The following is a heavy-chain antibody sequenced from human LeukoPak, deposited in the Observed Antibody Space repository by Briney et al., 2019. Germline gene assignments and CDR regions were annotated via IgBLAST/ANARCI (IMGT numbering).Heavy chain of an antibody. CDR2: ISSSGSTI. Sequence: PGGSLRLSCAASGFTFSSYEMNWVRQAPGKGLEWVSYISSSGSTIYYADSVKGRFTISRDNAKNSLYLQMNSLRAEDTAVYYCARGHRGIAVAGRLDYWGQGTLVTVSS. V-gene: IGHV3-48*03. CDR3: ARGHRGIAVAGRLDY. CDR1: GFTFSSYE. J-gene: IGHJ4*02. D-gene: IGHD6-19*01.